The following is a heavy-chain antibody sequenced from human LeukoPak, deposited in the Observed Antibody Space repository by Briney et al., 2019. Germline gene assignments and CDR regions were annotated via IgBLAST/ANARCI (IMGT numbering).Heavy chain of an antibody. Sequence: SVKGRFTISRDNDKNSLYLQVNSLRAEDTAVYYCASDWGMTVADPNFDYWGQGTLVTVSA. D-gene: IGHD6-19*01. V-gene: IGHV3-21*06. J-gene: IGHJ4*02. CDR3: ASDWGMTVADPNFDY.